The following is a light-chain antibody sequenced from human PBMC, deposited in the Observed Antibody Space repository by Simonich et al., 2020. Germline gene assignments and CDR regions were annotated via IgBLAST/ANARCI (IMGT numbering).Light chain of an antibody. J-gene: IGLJ2*01. CDR1: SRDVGGYNY. V-gene: IGLV2-11*01. CDR2: DFS. CDR3: CSYAGSSTL. Sequence: QSALTQPRSVSGSPGPSGTNSCTGTSRDVGGYNYVSLYQQHPGKAPKLIIYDFSKRPSGVPDRFSGSKSGNTASLTISGLQAEDEADYYCCSYAGSSTLFGGGTKLTVL.